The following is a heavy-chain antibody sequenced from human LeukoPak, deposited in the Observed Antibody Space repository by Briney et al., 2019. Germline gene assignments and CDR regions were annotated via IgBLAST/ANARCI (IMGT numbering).Heavy chain of an antibody. J-gene: IGHJ3*02. Sequence: PSQTLSLTCTVSGGSISSGSYYWSWIRQPAGKGLEWIGRIYTSGSTNYNPSLKSRVTISVDTSKNQFSLKLSSVTAADTAVYYCARVRRRYYYSSGYEDAFDIWGQGTMVTVSS. CDR2: IYTSGST. D-gene: IGHD3-22*01. V-gene: IGHV4-61*02. CDR3: ARVRRRYYYSSGYEDAFDI. CDR1: GGSISSGSYY.